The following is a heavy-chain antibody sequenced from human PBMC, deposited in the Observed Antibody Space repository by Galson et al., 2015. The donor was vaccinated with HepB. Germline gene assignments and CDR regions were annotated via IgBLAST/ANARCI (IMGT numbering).Heavy chain of an antibody. CDR3: ARLGYYYYYGVDV. CDR1: GGSISSYY. CDR2: IYYSGST. V-gene: IGHV4-59*08. Sequence: SETLSLTCTVSGGSISSYYWSWIRQPPGKGLEWIGYIYYSGSTNYNPSLKSRVTFSVDTSKNQFSLNLSSVTAADTAVYYCARLGYYYYYGVDVWGQGTTVTVSS. J-gene: IGHJ6*02.